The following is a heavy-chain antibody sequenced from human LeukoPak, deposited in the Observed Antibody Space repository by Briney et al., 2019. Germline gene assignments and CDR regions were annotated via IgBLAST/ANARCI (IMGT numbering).Heavy chain of an antibody. J-gene: IGHJ6*02. V-gene: IGHV4-59*01. CDR2: IYYSGST. D-gene: IGHD3-10*01. CDR1: GGSISSYY. CDR3: ARGWFGEYDYYYYGMDV. Sequence: SETLSLTCTVSGGSISSYYWSWIRQPPGKGLEWIGYIYYSGSTNYNPSPKSRVTISVDTSKNQFSLKLSSVTAADTAVYYCARGWFGEYDYYYYGMDVWGQGTTVTVSS.